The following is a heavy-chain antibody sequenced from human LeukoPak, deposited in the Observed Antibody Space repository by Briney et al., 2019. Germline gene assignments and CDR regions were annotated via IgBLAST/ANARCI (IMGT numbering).Heavy chain of an antibody. CDR1: GFTFSNAW. V-gene: IGHV3-15*07. J-gene: IGHJ5*02. D-gene: IGHD4-11*01. CDR3: AKQPNYSNYVFDP. Sequence: GGSLRLSCAASGFTFSNAWMNWVRQAPGKGLEWVGRIKSKTDGGTTDYAAPVKGRFTISRDDSKNTLYLQMNSLRAEDTAVYYCAKQPNYSNYVFDPWDQGTLVTVSS. CDR2: IKSKTDGGTT.